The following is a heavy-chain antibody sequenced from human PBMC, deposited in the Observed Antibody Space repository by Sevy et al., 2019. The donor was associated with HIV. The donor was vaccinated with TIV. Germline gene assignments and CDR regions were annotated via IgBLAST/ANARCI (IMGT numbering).Heavy chain of an antibody. J-gene: IGHJ6*02. Sequence: SETLSLTCTVSGGSISSYYWSWIRQPPGKGLEWIGYIYYSGSTNYNPSLKSRVTISVDTPRNQFSLKLSSVTAADTAVYYCARDRGGSKSTPHYYYYYGMDVWGQGTTVTVSS. V-gene: IGHV4-59*01. D-gene: IGHD4-4*01. CDR2: IYYSGST. CDR1: GGSISSYY. CDR3: ARDRGGSKSTPHYYYYYGMDV.